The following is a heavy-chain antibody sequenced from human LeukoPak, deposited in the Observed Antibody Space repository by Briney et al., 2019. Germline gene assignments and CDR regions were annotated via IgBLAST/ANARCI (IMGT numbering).Heavy chain of an antibody. CDR2: IWYDGSNK. CDR1: GFRFSSYD. V-gene: IGHV3-33*08. J-gene: IGHJ4*02. Sequence: GGSLRLSCAASGFRFSSYDMNWVRQVPGKGLEWVAVIWYDGSNKYYADSVKGRFTISRDNSKNTLYLQMNSLRAEDTAVYYCARDIGMGSGYYFDYWGQGTLVTVSS. D-gene: IGHD6-19*01. CDR3: ARDIGMGSGYYFDY.